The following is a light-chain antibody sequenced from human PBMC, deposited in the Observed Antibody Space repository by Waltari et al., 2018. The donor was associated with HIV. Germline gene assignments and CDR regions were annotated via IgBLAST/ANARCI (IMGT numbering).Light chain of an antibody. J-gene: IGLJ1*01. Sequence: QSALTQPASVSGSPGQSITISCTGTSSDVGGYNYVFWYQQHPGKAPKLTMYEVTNRPSGVSNRFSGSRSGSTASLTISGRQSEDEADYYFSSYTSSSTQVFGTGTEVTVL. V-gene: IGLV2-14*01. CDR1: SSDVGGYNY. CDR2: EVT. CDR3: SSYTSSSTQV.